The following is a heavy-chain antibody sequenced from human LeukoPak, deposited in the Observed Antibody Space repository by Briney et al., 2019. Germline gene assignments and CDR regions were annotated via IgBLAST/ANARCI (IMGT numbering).Heavy chain of an antibody. Sequence: PGGSLRLSCAASGFTFSSYAMSWVRQAPGKGLEWVSAISGSGGSTYYADSVKGRFTISRDNSKNTLYLQMNSLRAEDTAVYYGAKARGRYSGYDYADYWGQGTLVTVSS. D-gene: IGHD5-12*01. V-gene: IGHV3-23*01. CDR3: AKARGRYSGYDYADY. CDR2: ISGSGGST. CDR1: GFTFSSYA. J-gene: IGHJ4*02.